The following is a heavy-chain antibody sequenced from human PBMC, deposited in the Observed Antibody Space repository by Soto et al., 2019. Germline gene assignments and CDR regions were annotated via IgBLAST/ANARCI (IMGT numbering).Heavy chain of an antibody. J-gene: IGHJ4*02. CDR2: ISGSGGST. V-gene: IGHV3-23*01. Sequence: PGGSLRLSCAASGFTFSSYAMSWVRQAPGKGLEWVSAISGSGGSTYYADSVKGRFTISRDNSKNTLYLQMNSLRAEDTAVYYCARGSGDSSGYTVDYWGQGTLVTVSS. D-gene: IGHD3-22*01. CDR1: GFTFSSYA. CDR3: ARGSGDSSGYTVDY.